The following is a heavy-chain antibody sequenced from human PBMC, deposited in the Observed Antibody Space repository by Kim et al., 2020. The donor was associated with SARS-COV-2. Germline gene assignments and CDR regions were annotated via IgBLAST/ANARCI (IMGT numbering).Heavy chain of an antibody. CDR2: IYSGGSST. J-gene: IGHJ4*02. CDR1: GFTFSSYA. D-gene: IGHD2-2*01. V-gene: IGHV3-23*03. CDR3: AKGSGGIVVVPAVLPDY. Sequence: GGSLRLSCAASGFTFSSYAMSWVRQAPGKGLEWVSVIYSGGSSTYYADSVKGRFTSTRDNSKNTLYLQMNSLRAEDTAVYYCAKGSGGIVVVPAVLPDYWGQGTLVTVSS.